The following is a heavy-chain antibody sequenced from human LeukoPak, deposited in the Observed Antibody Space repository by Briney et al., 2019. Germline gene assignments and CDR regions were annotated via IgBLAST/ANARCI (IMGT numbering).Heavy chain of an antibody. CDR1: GFTFSSYG. D-gene: IGHD6-13*01. CDR3: PRARGAAGKGPIDY. CDR2: VWNDGTKK. Sequence: RGRSLRLSCEASGFTFSSYGMHWVRQAPGKGLELVSVVWNDGTKKYYAYSVKGRFTISRDKSKTTLYLQMNSLRAEYTGVYYCPRARGAAGKGPIDYWGRGTLVNVSS. V-gene: IGHV3-33*01. J-gene: IGHJ4*02.